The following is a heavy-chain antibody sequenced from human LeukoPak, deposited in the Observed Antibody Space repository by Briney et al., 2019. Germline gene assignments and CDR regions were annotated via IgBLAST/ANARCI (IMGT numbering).Heavy chain of an antibody. Sequence: GGSLRLSCAASGFSFGSYGIHWVRQAPGKGLEWVAVISFDGGTKHYADSVKGRFTISRDNSKNTLYLEMNSLGAEDTAVYYCARGPVAGARGGFDYWGQGTLVTVSS. CDR1: GFSFGSYG. CDR2: ISFDGGTK. V-gene: IGHV3-30*03. CDR3: ARGPVAGARGGFDY. J-gene: IGHJ4*02. D-gene: IGHD6-19*01.